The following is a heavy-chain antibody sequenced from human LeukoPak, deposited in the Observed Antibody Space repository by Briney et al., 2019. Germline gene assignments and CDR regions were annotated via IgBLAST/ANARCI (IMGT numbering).Heavy chain of an antibody. V-gene: IGHV3-7*03. CDR2: IRRDGSEI. CDR1: GFPFSSYW. CDR3: AKDEGPLWM. D-gene: IGHD3-10*01. J-gene: IGHJ4*02. Sequence: SGGSLRLSCAASGFPFSSYWMTWVRQAPGKGLEWVANIRRDGSEIHYVDSVKGRFTISRDNAKNSLFLQMNSLRAEDTAVYYCAKDEGPLWMGGQGTLVTVSS.